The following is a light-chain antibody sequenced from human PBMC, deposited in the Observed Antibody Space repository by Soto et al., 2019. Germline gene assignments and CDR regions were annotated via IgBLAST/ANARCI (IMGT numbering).Light chain of an antibody. V-gene: IGKV3-20*01. J-gene: IGKJ1*01. CDR1: QSVSNNY. CDR3: QQYGTPPQT. CDR2: GAS. Sequence: EIVLTQSPGTLSLSPGERATLSCRASQSVSNNYLAWYQQKPGQGPRLLIYGASSRATGIPDRFSGSGSGTDFTLPISRLEPEDFAVYYCQQYGTPPQTFGQGTKVDNK.